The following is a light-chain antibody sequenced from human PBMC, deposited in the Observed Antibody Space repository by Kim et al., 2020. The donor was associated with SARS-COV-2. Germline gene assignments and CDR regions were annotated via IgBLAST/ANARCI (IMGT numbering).Light chain of an antibody. Sequence: KTVTISCTGSSGSIASNYVQWYQQRPGSAPTTVIYEDNQRPSGVPDRFSGSIDSSSNSASLTISGLKTEDEADYYCQSYDSSNWVFGGGTKLTVL. CDR3: QSYDSSNWV. V-gene: IGLV6-57*02. CDR1: SGSIASNY. J-gene: IGLJ3*02. CDR2: EDN.